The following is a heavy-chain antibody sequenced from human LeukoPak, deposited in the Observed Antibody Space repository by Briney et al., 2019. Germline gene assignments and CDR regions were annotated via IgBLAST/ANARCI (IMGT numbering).Heavy chain of an antibody. CDR3: ARHSSMTTVVFDY. V-gene: IGHV4-39*01. CDR2: IYYSGST. D-gene: IGHD4-23*01. CDR1: GFSFNNYA. J-gene: IGHJ4*02. Sequence: PGGSLRLSCVASGFSFNNYAMNWVRQAPGKGLEWIGSIYYSGSTYYNPPFKSRVTISVDTSKRQFSLKLNSVTAADTAVYYCARHSSMTTVVFDYWGQGTLVTVSS.